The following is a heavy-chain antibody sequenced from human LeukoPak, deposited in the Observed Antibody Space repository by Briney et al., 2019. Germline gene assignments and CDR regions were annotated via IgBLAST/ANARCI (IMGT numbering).Heavy chain of an antibody. CDR2: IHYSGST. CDR1: GGSISSYY. CDR3: ARQAYSSNLGWFDP. V-gene: IGHV4-59*08. Sequence: NPSETLSLTCAVSGGSISSYYWSWIRQPPGKGLEWIGSIHYSGSTTYNPSLKSRVTISVDTSKNQFSLKLSSVTAADTAVYYCARQAYSSNLGWFDPWGQGTLVTVSS. D-gene: IGHD6-13*01. J-gene: IGHJ5*02.